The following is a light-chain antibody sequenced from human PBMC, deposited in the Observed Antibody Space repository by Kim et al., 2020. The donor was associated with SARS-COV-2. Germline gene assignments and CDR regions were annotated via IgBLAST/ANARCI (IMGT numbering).Light chain of an antibody. CDR3: CSYAGSSTFV. CDR1: SSDVVSYDV. Sequence: QSITPAGTETSSDVVSYDVVSWYQQHHGKGPKLIIYEVNPRPSGVSNRFSGSKAGNTASLTISGLQSEDEADYYCCSYAGSSTFVFGTGTKVTVL. J-gene: IGLJ1*01. CDR2: EVN. V-gene: IGLV2-23*02.